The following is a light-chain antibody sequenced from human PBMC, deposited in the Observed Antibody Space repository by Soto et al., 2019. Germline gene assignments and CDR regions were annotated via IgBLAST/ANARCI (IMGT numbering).Light chain of an antibody. J-gene: IGLJ1*01. V-gene: IGLV2-14*01. CDR3: GSYTSSSTFYV. CDR1: SSDVGAYNY. Sequence: QSALTQPASVSGSPGQSITISCTGTSSDVGAYNYVSWYQQHPGKAPTPMIYEVSDRPSGVSNRFSASKSGNSASLTISGLQAEDEADYYCGSYTSSSTFYVFGTGTKVTVL. CDR2: EVS.